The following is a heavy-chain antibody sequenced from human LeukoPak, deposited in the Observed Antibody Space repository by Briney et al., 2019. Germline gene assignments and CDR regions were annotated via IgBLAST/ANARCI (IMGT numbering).Heavy chain of an antibody. V-gene: IGHV3-74*01. CDR2: IKTDGSFS. D-gene: IGHD4-23*01. J-gene: IGHJ4*02. CDR3: VKDRTTVALLEY. Sequence: GGSLRLSCAASGFTFNSYWMHWVRQAPGKGLVWVSRIKTDGSFSDYADAVKGRFTISRDNAQNTLYLQMNSLRAEDSAVYYCVKDRTTVALLEYWGQGALVTVSS. CDR1: GFTFNSYW.